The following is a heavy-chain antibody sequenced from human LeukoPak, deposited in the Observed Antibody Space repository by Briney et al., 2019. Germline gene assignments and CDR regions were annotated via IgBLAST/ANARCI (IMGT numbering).Heavy chain of an antibody. CDR3: ARTGRIVGATRYYYYMDV. J-gene: IGHJ6*03. D-gene: IGHD1-26*01. Sequence: GASVKVSCKASGYTFTSYDINWVRQATGQGLEWMGWMNPNSGNTGYAQEFQGRVTITRNTSISTAYMELSSLRSEDTAVYYCARTGRIVGATRYYYYMDVWGKGTTVTVSS. V-gene: IGHV1-8*03. CDR1: GYTFTSYD. CDR2: MNPNSGNT.